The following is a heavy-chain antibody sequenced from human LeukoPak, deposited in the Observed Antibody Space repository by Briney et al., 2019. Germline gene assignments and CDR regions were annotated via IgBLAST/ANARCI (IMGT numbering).Heavy chain of an antibody. CDR1: GFTSSSYE. CDR3: ARDSRGYCSSTSCPDRRFDY. CDR2: ISSSGSTI. V-gene: IGHV3-48*03. J-gene: IGHJ4*02. Sequence: PGGSLRLSCAASGFTSSSYEMNWVRQAPGKGLEWVSYISSSGSTIYYADSVKGRFTISRDNAKNSLYLQMNSLRAEDTAVYYCARDSRGYCSSTSCPDRRFDYWGQGTLVTVSS. D-gene: IGHD2-2*01.